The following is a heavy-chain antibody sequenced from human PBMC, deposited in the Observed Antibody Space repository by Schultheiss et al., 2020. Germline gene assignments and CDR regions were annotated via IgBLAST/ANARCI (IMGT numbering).Heavy chain of an antibody. CDR2: INHSGTT. CDR3: ARTSRSINSTPFDY. J-gene: IGHJ4*02. CDR1: GGSFNGYY. D-gene: IGHD1-1*01. Sequence: SQTLSLTCAVYGGSFNGYYWNWIRQPPGKGLEWIGEINHSGTTDYNPSLKSRVTMSVDTSKNQLSLNLSSVTAAGTALYYCARTSRSINSTPFDYWGQGTLGTVSS. V-gene: IGHV4-34*01.